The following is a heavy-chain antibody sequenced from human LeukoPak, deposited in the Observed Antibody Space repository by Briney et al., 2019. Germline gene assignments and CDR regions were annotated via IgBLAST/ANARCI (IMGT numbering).Heavy chain of an antibody. CDR2: INPTGGST. V-gene: IGHV1-46*01. CDR3: ARTAARRFDY. Sequence: ASVKVSCKASGYTFTSYYMHWVRQAPGQGLEWMGIINPTGGSTTYAQKFQGRVTMTRDTSTGTVYMELSSLRSDDTAVYYCARTAARRFDYWGQGTLATVSS. D-gene: IGHD6-6*01. J-gene: IGHJ4*02. CDR1: GYTFTSYY.